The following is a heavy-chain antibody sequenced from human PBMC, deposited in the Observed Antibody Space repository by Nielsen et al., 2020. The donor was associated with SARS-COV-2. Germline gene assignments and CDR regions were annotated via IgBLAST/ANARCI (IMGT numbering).Heavy chain of an antibody. D-gene: IGHD3-22*01. CDR3: ARGQYYYDSSGTRGP. J-gene: IGHJ5*02. V-gene: IGHV4-61*02. Sequence: SETLSPTCTVSGGSISSRSYYWTWIRQPAGKGLEWIGRIYTSGSTNYNPSLNSRVTMSVDTTKNQFSLKLSSVTAADTAVYYCARGQYYYDSSGTRGPWGQGTLVTVSS. CDR1: GGSISSRSYY. CDR2: IYTSGST.